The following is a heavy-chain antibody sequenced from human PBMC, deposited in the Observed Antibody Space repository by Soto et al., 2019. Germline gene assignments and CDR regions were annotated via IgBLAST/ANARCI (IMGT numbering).Heavy chain of an antibody. J-gene: IGHJ3*01. D-gene: IGHD1-1*01. V-gene: IGHV4-30-2*01. CDR1: GVSISSGGYA. CDR3: ASVERGDGNNFPAYSLDV. CDR2: IYHTGRP. Sequence: QLQLQESGSGLVRPSQTLSLTCTVSGVSISSGGYAWSWIRQAAGKGLEWIGYIYHTGRPFYSPSLTSRVTISADMSKNQFSLKLTSMTAADTAVYHCASVERGDGNNFPAYSLDVWGQGTMVTVSS.